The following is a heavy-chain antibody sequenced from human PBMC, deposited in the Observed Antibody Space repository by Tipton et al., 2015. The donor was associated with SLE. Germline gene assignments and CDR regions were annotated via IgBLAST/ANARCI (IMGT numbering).Heavy chain of an antibody. Sequence: TLSLTCTVSGASISSNYWIWIRQPPGKGLEWVGYVSYGGGTNYNPSLKSRITISVDTAKNQFSLKLTSVTAGDTAVYYCARGMVTWRGAILGVDVWGQGTTVNVSS. D-gene: IGHD2-21*02. CDR1: GASISSNY. CDR2: VSYGGGT. CDR3: ARGMVTWRGAILGVDV. V-gene: IGHV4-59*08. J-gene: IGHJ6*02.